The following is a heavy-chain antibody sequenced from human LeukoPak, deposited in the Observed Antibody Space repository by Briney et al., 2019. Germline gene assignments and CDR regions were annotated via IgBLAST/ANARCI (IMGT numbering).Heavy chain of an antibody. CDR1: GFAFNTYS. V-gene: IGHV3-21*01. D-gene: IGHD2-2*01. Sequence: GGSLRLSCAASGFAFNTYSMNWVRQAPGKGLEWVSCISSSSSYIYYGDSVKGRFTISRDNPKNSLYLQMNSLRAEDTAVYYCARSRQGSSTPYYGMDVWAQGTTVTVSS. J-gene: IGHJ6*02. CDR2: ISSSSSYI. CDR3: ARSRQGSSTPYYGMDV.